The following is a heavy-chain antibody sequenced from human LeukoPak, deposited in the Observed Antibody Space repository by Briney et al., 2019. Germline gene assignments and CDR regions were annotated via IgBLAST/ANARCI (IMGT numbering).Heavy chain of an antibody. CDR3: VSFYETY. CDR2: INSDGSWT. CDR1: GNYW. V-gene: IGHV3-74*01. D-gene: IGHD2-2*01. Sequence: GGSLRLSCAASGNYWMHWVRQAPGKGLLWVSHINSDGSWTTYADSVKGRFTISKDNAKNTVYLQMNNLRAEDTAVYYCVSFYETYWGRGTLVTVSS. J-gene: IGHJ4*02.